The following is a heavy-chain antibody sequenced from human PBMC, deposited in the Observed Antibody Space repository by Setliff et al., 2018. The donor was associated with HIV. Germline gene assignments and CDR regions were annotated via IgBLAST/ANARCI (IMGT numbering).Heavy chain of an antibody. J-gene: IGHJ4*02. V-gene: IGHV1-2*02. D-gene: IGHD4-17*01. CDR1: GYTFTGYY. CDR2: IYPNSGDT. CDR3: ARDDHGDPFDY. Sequence: ASVKVSCKASGYTFTGYYIHWVRQAPGQGLEWMGWIYPNSGDTYYAQNFQGRVTMTRDTSINTAYMELSRLRSDDTAVYYCARDDHGDPFDYWGQGTLVTVSS.